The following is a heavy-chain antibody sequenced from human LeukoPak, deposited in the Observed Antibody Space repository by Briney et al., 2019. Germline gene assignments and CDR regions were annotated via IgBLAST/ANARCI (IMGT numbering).Heavy chain of an antibody. CDR3: ARDNFWAVRGVMGY. J-gene: IGHJ4*02. CDR1: GYTFTSYG. D-gene: IGHD3-10*01. CDR2: ISAYNGNT. V-gene: IGHV1-18*01. Sequence: ASVKVSCKASGYTFTSYGISWVRQAPGQGLEWMGWISAYNGNTNYAQKLQGRVTMTTDTSTSTAYMELRSLRSDDTAVYYCARDNFWAVRGVMGYWGQGTLVNVSS.